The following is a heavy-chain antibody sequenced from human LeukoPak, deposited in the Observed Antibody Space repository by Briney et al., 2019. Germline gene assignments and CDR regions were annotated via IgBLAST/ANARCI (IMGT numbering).Heavy chain of an antibody. CDR3: ARGRQGATVNDWFDP. J-gene: IGHJ5*02. CDR1: GYTFTSYG. CDR2: ISAYNGNT. D-gene: IGHD4-17*01. Sequence: ASVKVSCKASGYTFTSYGISWVRQAPGQGLEWMGWISAYNGNTNYAQKFQGRVTITRNTSISTAYMELSSLRSEDTAVYYCARGRQGATVNDWFDPWGQGTLVTVSS. V-gene: IGHV1-18*01.